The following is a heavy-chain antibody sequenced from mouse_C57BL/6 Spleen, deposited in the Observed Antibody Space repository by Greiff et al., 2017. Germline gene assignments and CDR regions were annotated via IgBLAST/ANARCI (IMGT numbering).Heavy chain of an antibody. CDR3: ARNLHYDAMDY. J-gene: IGHJ4*01. CDR1: GFSLTRYG. V-gene: IGHV2-2*01. CDR2: IWSGGST. Sequence: QVQLQQSGPGLVQPSQSLSITCTVSGFSLTRYGVHWVRQSPGKGLEWLGVIWSGGSTDYHAAFISRLSISKDNSKSQVFFKMNSQQADDTAIYYCARNLHYDAMDYWGQGTSGTVSS.